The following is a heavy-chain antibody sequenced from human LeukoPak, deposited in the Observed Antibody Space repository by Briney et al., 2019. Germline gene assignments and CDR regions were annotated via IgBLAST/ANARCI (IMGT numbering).Heavy chain of an antibody. V-gene: IGHV3-21*01. J-gene: IGHJ6*04. CDR2: ISRTSEST. CDR1: GFSFNTYS. Sequence: GGSLRLSCAASGFSFNTYSMTWVRQAPGKGLEWVSIISRTSESTFYADSVKGRFTISRDNAKNSLYLQMNGLRAEDTAVYYCAELGITMIGGVWGKGTTVTISS. CDR3: AELGITMIGGV. D-gene: IGHD3-10*02.